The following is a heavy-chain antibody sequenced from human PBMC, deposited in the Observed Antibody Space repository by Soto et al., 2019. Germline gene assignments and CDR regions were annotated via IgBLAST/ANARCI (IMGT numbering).Heavy chain of an antibody. Sequence: QVQLQESGPGLVKPSQTLSLTCTVSGGSISSGDYYWSWIRQHPGKGLEWIGYIDYSGSTYYNPSLKGRVTISVDTTKNQFSLKLSSVTAADTAVYYCARWPQLEPRFDYWGQGTLVTVSS. CDR3: ARWPQLEPRFDY. V-gene: IGHV4-31*03. CDR2: IDYSGST. CDR1: GGSISSGDYY. J-gene: IGHJ4*02. D-gene: IGHD1-1*01.